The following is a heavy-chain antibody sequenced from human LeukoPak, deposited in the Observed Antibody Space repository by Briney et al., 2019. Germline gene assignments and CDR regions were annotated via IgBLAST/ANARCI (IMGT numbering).Heavy chain of an antibody. CDR1: GGSISSGSYY. V-gene: IGHV4-61*02. CDR3: ARFTGYDFWSGYWADY. J-gene: IGHJ4*02. CDR2: IYASGST. Sequence: PSQTLSLTCTVSGGSISSGSYYWSWIRQPAGKGLACIGRIYASGSTNYNPSLKSRVTISVDTSKNQFSLKLSSVTAADTAVYYCARFTGYDFWSGYWADYWGQGILVTVSS. D-gene: IGHD3-3*01.